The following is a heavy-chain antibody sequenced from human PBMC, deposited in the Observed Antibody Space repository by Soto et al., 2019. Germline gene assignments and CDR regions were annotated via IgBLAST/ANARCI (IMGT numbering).Heavy chain of an antibody. V-gene: IGHV1-24*01. D-gene: IGHD3-9*01. CDR3: ARTLERINYDILTGYAPYYYYGMDV. CDR1: GYTLTELS. J-gene: IGHJ6*02. Sequence: ASVKVSCKVSGYTLTELSMHWVRQAPGKGLEWMGGFDPENGETIYAQKFQGRVTMTEDTSTDTAYMELSSLRSDDTAVYYCARTLERINYDILTGYAPYYYYGMDVWGQGTTVTVSS. CDR2: FDPENGET.